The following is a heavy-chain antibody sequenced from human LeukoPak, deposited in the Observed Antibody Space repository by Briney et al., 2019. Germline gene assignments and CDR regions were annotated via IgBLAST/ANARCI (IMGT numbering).Heavy chain of an antibody. J-gene: IGHJ3*02. CDR3: ARGKRVVPAAMAAFDI. CDR2: NIPIFGTA. D-gene: IGHD2-2*01. CDR1: GGTFSSYA. Sequence: SVKVSCKASGGTFSSYAISWVRQAPGQGLEWMGGNIPIFGTANYAQKFQGRVTITADESTSTAYMELSSLRSEDTAVYYCARGKRVVPAAMAAFDIWGQGTMVTVSS. V-gene: IGHV1-69*01.